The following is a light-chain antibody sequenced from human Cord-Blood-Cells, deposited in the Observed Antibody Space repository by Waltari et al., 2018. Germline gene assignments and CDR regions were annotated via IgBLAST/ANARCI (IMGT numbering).Light chain of an antibody. CDR3: SSYTSSSTYV. CDR1: SSDVGGYNY. V-gene: IGLV2-14*01. Sequence: QSALTQPASVSGSPGQSITISCTRTSSDVGGYNYVSWYHQHPGKAPKLMIYDVSKRPSGVSNRFSGSKSGNTASLTISGFQAEDEADYYCSSYTSSSTYVFGTGTKVTVL. J-gene: IGLJ1*01. CDR2: DVS.